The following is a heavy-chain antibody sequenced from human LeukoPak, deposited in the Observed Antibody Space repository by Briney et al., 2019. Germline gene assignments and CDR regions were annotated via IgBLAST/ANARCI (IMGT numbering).Heavy chain of an antibody. V-gene: IGHV3-23*01. D-gene: IGHD1-7*01. J-gene: IGHJ4*02. CDR1: GFTFANYV. CDR2: IGGSGSYR. CDR3: AKYERNNWNYLPDY. Sequence: GGSLRLSCAASGFTFANYVMSWVRQAPGKGLEWVSAIGGSGSYRYYADSVRGRFTISRDNSKNTMDLQMNSLRVEDTAVYFCAKYERNNWNYLPDYWGQGTLVTVSS.